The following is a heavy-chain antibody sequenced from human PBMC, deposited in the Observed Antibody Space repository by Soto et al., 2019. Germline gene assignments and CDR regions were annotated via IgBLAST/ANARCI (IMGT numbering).Heavy chain of an antibody. Sequence: QVQLVQSGAEVKKPGSSVTVSCKASGGTFSSYTISWVRQAPGQGLEWMGGIIPIFGTVNYAQKFQGRVTITADESTNTAYMELSSLRSEATAVYYCARGNHRWLQLWYFDLWGRGTLVTVSS. D-gene: IGHD5-12*01. CDR3: ARGNHRWLQLWYFDL. CDR1: GGTFSSYT. J-gene: IGHJ2*01. V-gene: IGHV1-69*12. CDR2: IIPIFGTV.